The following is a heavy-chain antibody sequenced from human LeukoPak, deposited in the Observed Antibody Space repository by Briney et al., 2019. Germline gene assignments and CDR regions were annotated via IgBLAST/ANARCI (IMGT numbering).Heavy chain of an antibody. Sequence: ASVKVSCKASGYTFTSYYMHWVRQGPGQGLEWMGIINPSGGSTSYAQKFQGRVTMTRDMSTSTVYMELSSLRSEDTAVYYCTSAMGEVGFDYWGQGTLVTVSS. D-gene: IGHD3-16*01. V-gene: IGHV1-46*01. CDR3: TSAMGEVGFDY. CDR2: INPSGGST. CDR1: GYTFTSYY. J-gene: IGHJ4*02.